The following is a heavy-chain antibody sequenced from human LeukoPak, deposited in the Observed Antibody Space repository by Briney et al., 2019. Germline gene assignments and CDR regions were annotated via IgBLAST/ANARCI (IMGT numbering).Heavy chain of an antibody. J-gene: IGHJ4*02. CDR3: ARSVRDIVVVTAIIDY. D-gene: IGHD2-21*02. CDR1: GFTFSSCA. Sequence: GRSLRLSCAASGFTFSSCAMHWVRQAPGKGLEWVAVISYDGSNKYYADSVKGRFTISRDNSKNTLYLQMNSLRAEDTAVYYCARSVRDIVVVTAIIDYWGQGTLVTVSS. CDR2: ISYDGSNK. V-gene: IGHV3-30*04.